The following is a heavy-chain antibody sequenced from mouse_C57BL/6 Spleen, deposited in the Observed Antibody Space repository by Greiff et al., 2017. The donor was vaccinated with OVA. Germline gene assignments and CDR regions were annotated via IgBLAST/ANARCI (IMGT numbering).Heavy chain of an antibody. Sequence: VKLQESGPELVKPGASVKISCKASGYAFSSSWMNWVKQRPGKGLEWIGRIYPGDGDTNYNGKFKGKATLTADKSSSTAYMQLSSLTSEDSAVYFCAFYYGSSYYYAMDYWGQGTSVTVSS. CDR3: AFYYGSSYYYAMDY. V-gene: IGHV1-82*01. J-gene: IGHJ4*01. CDR2: IYPGDGDT. CDR1: GYAFSSSW. D-gene: IGHD1-1*01.